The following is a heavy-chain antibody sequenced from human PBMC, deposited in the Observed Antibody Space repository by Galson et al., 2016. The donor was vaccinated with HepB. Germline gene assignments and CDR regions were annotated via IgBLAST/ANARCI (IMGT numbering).Heavy chain of an antibody. D-gene: IGHD6-19*01. CDR2: ISWNSGSI. CDR1: GFTFHDYA. J-gene: IGHJ4*02. CDR3: AKWGSSASYTDRYYFDY. Sequence: SLRLSCAASGFTFHDYAIHWVRQAPGKGLEWVSGISWNSGSIAYADSVKGRFTISRDNAKNSLYLQMNSLIAEDTALYYCAKWGSSASYTDRYYFDYWGQGALVTVSS. V-gene: IGHV3-9*01.